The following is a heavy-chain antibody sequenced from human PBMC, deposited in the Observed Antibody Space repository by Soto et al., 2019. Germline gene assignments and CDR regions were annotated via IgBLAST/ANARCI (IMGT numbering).Heavy chain of an antibody. CDR3: ARERGEGFDY. V-gene: IGHV3-21*01. CDR1: GFTFSSYS. D-gene: IGHD3-16*01. Sequence: EVQLVESGGGLVKPGGSLRLSCAASGFTFSSYSMNWVRQAPGKGLEWVSSISSSSSYIYYADSVKGRFTISRDNAKNSLYLQMNSLGAEDTAVYYCARERGEGFDYWGQGTLVTVSS. CDR2: ISSSSSYI. J-gene: IGHJ4*02.